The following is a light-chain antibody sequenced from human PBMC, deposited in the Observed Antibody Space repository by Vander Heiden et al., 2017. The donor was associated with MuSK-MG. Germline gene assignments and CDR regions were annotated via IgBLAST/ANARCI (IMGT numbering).Light chain of an antibody. J-gene: IGLJ2*01. CDR2: DVN. Sequence: SALLQPAPLSGPPGQSITFSFTGSSSDVGGYKYVAWYQTQPGAAPKLLIYDVNIRPSGLSDRFSGSKSGNTASLTISGLRPEDEADYYCSSHTSKNTLIFGGGTKVTVL. CDR3: SSHTSKNTLI. CDR1: SSDVGGYKY. V-gene: IGLV2-14*03.